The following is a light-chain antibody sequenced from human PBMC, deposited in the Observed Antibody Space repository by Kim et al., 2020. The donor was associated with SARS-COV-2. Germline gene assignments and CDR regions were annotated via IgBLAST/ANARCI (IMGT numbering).Light chain of an antibody. V-gene: IGLV2-14*03. CDR3: SSYTSSSVV. J-gene: IGLJ2*01. Sequence: QSVLTQPASVSGSPGQSITISCTGTSSDVGGYNYVSWYQQHPGKAPKLMIYDVSNRPSGVSNRFSGSKSDDTASLTISGLQAEDEADYYCSSYTSSSVVFGGGTQLTVL. CDR2: DVS. CDR1: SSDVGGYNY.